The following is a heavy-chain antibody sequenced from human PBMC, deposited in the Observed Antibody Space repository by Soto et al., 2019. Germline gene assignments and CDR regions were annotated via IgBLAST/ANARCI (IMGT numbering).Heavy chain of an antibody. J-gene: IGHJ4*02. CDR3: ARDKITALFDS. Sequence: QVQLQQWGAGLLKPSETLSLTCAVYGGSFSGYHWTWIRQPPGTGLEWSGEINHSGSTNYNPSLKRRVTISRDTSKNQFSLTLTSVTAADPAVYYCARDKITALFDSWGQGTLVTVSS. V-gene: IGHV4-34*01. CDR2: INHSGST. D-gene: IGHD3-10*01. CDR1: GGSFSGYH.